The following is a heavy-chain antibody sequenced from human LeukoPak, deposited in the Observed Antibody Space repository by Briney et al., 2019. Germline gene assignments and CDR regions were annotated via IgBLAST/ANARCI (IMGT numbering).Heavy chain of an antibody. D-gene: IGHD3-22*01. CDR2: ISGRGGST. V-gene: IGHV3-23*01. J-gene: IGHJ3*02. CDR3: AKGDVSGDYYDSGGFYFAPDVFDI. CDR1: RFTFSSYA. Sequence: PGGSLRLSCAASRFTFSSYAMSWVRQAPGKGLEWVSAISGRGGSTYYADSVKGRFTISRDNSNNTLYLQMNSLRGEDTAVYYCAKGDVSGDYYDSGGFYFAPDVFDIWGQGTMVTVSS.